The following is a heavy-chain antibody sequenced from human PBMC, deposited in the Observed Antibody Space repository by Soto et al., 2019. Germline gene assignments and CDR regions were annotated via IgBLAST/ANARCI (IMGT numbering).Heavy chain of an antibody. J-gene: IGHJ5*02. CDR3: ARAGPYGSGSYYSTAWFDP. V-gene: IGHV4-31*03. Sequence: SETLSLTCTVSGDSISSGDYYWSWIRQHPGKGLEWIGCIYYRGYTSYNPSLKSRLTISIDTSENQFSLRLSSVTAADTAVYYCARAGPYGSGSYYSTAWFDPWGQGTLVTVSS. CDR1: GDSISSGDYY. CDR2: IYYRGYT. D-gene: IGHD3-10*01.